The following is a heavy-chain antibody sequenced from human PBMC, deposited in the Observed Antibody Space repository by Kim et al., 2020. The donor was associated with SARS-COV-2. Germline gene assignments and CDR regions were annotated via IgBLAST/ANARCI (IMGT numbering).Heavy chain of an antibody. CDR1: GASINTFY. CDR3: ARALGISGTDFHYFYDLDV. V-gene: IGHV4-59*13. J-gene: IGHJ6*01. CDR2: VFQNERT. Sequence: SETLSLTCSVSGASINTFYWSWLRQAPGKGLEWIGYVFQNERTKYNPTLKSRATITLDTTKNQVSLKLKSVTAADTAISFCARALGISGTDFHYFYDLDV. D-gene: IGHD1-26*01.